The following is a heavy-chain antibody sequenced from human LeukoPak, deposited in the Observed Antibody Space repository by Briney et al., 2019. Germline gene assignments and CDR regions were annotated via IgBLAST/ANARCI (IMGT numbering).Heavy chain of an antibody. D-gene: IGHD3-10*01. CDR3: ARVSGNFRYDMDV. CDR1: GYNFNSHH. CDR2: NFSHDGST. J-gene: IGHJ6*02. Sequence: ASVKVSCKTSGYNFNSHHVHWVRQAPGQGLEWMGINFSHDGSTSNTQKFQGRVTMTRDTSTSTVYMELSSLRSEDTAVYYCARVSGNFRYDMDVWGQGTTVIVSS. V-gene: IGHV1-46*02.